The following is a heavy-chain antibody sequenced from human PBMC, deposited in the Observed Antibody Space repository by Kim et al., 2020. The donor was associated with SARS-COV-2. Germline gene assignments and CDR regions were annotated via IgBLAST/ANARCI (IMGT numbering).Heavy chain of an antibody. CDR1: GFTFSSYG. V-gene: IGHV3-30*18. D-gene: IGHD3-10*01. Sequence: GGSLRLSCAASGFTFSSYGMHWVRQAPGKGLEWVAVISYDGSNKYYADSVKGRFTISRDNSKNTLYLQMNSLRAEDTAVYYCAKEGRRWFGELSYTPDAFDIWGQGTMVTVSS. J-gene: IGHJ3*02. CDR3: AKEGRRWFGELSYTPDAFDI. CDR2: ISYDGSNK.